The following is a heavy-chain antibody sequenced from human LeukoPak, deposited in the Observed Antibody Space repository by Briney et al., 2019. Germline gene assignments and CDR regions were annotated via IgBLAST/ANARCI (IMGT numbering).Heavy chain of an antibody. CDR2: ISSSNITI. J-gene: IGHJ2*01. CDR3: AKVEHNWYFDL. Sequence: GGSLRLSCAASEFTFSSYSMNWVRQAPGKGLEWISYISSSNITIYYADSVKGRFTISRDNAKNSLYLQMNSLRAEDTAVYYCAKVEHNWYFDLWGRGTLVTVSS. V-gene: IGHV3-48*01. CDR1: EFTFSSYS. D-gene: IGHD5-24*01.